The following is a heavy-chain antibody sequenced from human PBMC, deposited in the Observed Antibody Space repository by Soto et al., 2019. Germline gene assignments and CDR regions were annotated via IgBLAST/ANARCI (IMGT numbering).Heavy chain of an antibody. V-gene: IGHV4-30-2*01. Sequence: PSETLSLTCAVSCGSISSGGYSWSWIRQPPGKGLEWIGYIYHSGSTYYNPSLKSRVTISVDRSKNQFSLKLSSVTAADTAVYYCARLALYCSGGSCSPRAYFDYWGQGTLVTVSS. CDR2: IYHSGST. D-gene: IGHD2-15*01. CDR3: ARLALYCSGGSCSPRAYFDY. CDR1: CGSISSGGYS. J-gene: IGHJ4*02.